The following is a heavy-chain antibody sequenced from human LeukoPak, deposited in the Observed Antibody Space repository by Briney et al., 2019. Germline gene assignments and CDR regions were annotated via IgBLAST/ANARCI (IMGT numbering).Heavy chain of an antibody. CDR2: INHSGRT. CDR3: ARGGIAARPYYYYYMDV. V-gene: IGHV4-34*01. Sequence: SETLSLTCAVYGGSFSGYYWSWIRQPPGKGLEWIGEINHSGRTNYNPSLKSRVTISVDTSKNQFSLKLSSVTAADTAVYYCARGGIAARPYYYYYMDVWGKGTTVTVSS. CDR1: GGSFSGYY. D-gene: IGHD6-6*01. J-gene: IGHJ6*03.